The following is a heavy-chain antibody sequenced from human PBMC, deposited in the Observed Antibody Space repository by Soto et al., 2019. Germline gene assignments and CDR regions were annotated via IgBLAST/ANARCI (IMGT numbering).Heavy chain of an antibody. Sequence: PSATLSLTCAVSGGSISSSHWWSWVRQPPGKGLECIGEIYHSGSTNYNPSLKSRVTISVDKSKNQFSLKLSSVTAADTAVYYCAREGDITGTTTWFDPWGQGTLVTVS. CDR3: AREGDITGTTTWFDP. J-gene: IGHJ5*02. D-gene: IGHD1-7*01. CDR2: IYHSGST. CDR1: GGSISSSHW. V-gene: IGHV4-4*02.